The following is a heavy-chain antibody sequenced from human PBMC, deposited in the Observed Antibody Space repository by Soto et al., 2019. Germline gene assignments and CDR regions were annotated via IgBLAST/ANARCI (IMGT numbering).Heavy chain of an antibody. CDR3: ARLFREMATILGWFDP. CDR1: GGTFSSYA. CDR2: IIPIFGTA. Sequence: QVQLVQSGAEVKKPGSSVKVSCKASGGTFSSYAISWVRQAPGQGLEWMGGIIPIFGTANYAQKFQGRVTITADESTSTAYMELSSLRSEDTAVYYCARLFREMATILGWFDPWGQGTLVTVSS. V-gene: IGHV1-69*12. D-gene: IGHD5-12*01. J-gene: IGHJ5*02.